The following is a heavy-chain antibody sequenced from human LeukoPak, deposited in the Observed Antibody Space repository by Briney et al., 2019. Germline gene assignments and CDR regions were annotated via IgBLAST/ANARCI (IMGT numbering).Heavy chain of an antibody. D-gene: IGHD3-22*01. CDR3: ARDNAMIVAADFDY. Sequence: GGSLRLSCAASGFTFSSYSMIWVRQAPGKGLEWVSSISSSSSYIYYADSVKGRFTISRDNAKNSLYLQMNSLRAEDTAVYYCARDNAMIVAADFDYWGQGTLVTVSS. J-gene: IGHJ4*02. CDR1: GFTFSSYS. V-gene: IGHV3-21*01. CDR2: ISSSSSYI.